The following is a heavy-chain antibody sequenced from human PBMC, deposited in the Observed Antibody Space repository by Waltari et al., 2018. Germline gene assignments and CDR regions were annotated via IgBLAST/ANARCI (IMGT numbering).Heavy chain of an antibody. CDR3: ARRPPSYSSSWYLNYFDY. D-gene: IGHD6-13*01. Sequence: QLQLQESGPGLVKPSETLSLTCTVSGGSISSSSYYWGWIRQPPGKGLEWIGSIYYSGSTYYNPSLKSRVTISVDTSKNQFSLKLSSGTAADTAVYYCARRPPSYSSSWYLNYFDYWGQGTLVTVSS. J-gene: IGHJ4*02. CDR2: IYYSGST. V-gene: IGHV4-39*07. CDR1: GGSISSSSYY.